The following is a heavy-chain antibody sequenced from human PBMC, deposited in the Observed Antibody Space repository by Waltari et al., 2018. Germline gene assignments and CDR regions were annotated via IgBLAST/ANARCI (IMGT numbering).Heavy chain of an antibody. J-gene: IGHJ4*02. V-gene: IGHV3-48*03. Sequence: EVQLVESGGTMVQPGGSLRLFCAASGFTFKNDEMNWLRQAPGQGLAWIAYITSGSTTIFYTDSVKGRFTISRDNAKNSVYFQMNSLRADDTAIYYCARGEGGANEYWGQGTVVTVSS. CDR3: ARGEGGANEY. CDR2: ITSGSTTI. D-gene: IGHD1-26*01. CDR1: GFTFKNDE.